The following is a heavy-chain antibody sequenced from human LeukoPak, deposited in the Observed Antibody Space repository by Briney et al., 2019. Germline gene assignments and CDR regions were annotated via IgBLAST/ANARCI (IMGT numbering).Heavy chain of an antibody. J-gene: IGHJ4*02. CDR2: IKSKTDGGTT. CDR1: GFTFSNAW. Sequence: GGSLRLSCAASGFTFSNAWMIWVRQAPGKGLEWVGRIKSKTDGGTTDYAAAVKGRFTISRDDSKNTVYLQVNSLKTEDTAVYYCTTAASYYDSYYFDYWGQGTLVTVSS. V-gene: IGHV3-15*01. D-gene: IGHD3-22*01. CDR3: TTAASYYDSYYFDY.